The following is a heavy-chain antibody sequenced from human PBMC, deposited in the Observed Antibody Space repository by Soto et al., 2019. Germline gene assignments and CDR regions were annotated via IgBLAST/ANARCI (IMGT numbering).Heavy chain of an antibody. CDR3: ARAKRNWFDP. J-gene: IGHJ5*02. CDR2: IYHSGRT. Sequence: QVQLQESGPGLVKPSGTLSLNCAVSGDSISGSNWWTWVRQPPGKGLEWIGEIYHSGRTNYNPSLKGQVTISVDKSKKNSSLKMRSVTSADTAGYYCARAKRNWFDPWGQGTLVTVSS. CDR1: GDSISGSNW. V-gene: IGHV4-4*02.